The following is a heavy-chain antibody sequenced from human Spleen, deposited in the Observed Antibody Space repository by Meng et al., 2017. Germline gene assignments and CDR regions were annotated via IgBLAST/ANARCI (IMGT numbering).Heavy chain of an antibody. V-gene: IGHV3-74*01. CDR1: GFSFSDYW. J-gene: IGHJ5*02. D-gene: IGHD3-16*01. CDR3: ARDLLSLQSS. CDR2: IDGDGSST. Sequence: VQLVESGGGLVQPGGSLRLSCAASGFSFSDYWMHWVRQAPGKGLVWVSRIDGDGSSTTYADSVKGRFTISRDNTKNTVYLQMNSLRAEDTALYYCARDLLSLQSSWGQGTLVTVSS.